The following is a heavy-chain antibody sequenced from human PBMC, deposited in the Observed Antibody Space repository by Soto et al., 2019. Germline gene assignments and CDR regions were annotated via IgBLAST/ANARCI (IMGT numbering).Heavy chain of an antibody. CDR1: GFTFSSHA. J-gene: IGHJ4*02. CDR2: ISGSGSNT. CDR3: AKQFTIFGVVKLSTDIDY. V-gene: IGHV3-23*01. Sequence: EVQLLESGGRLVQPGGSLRLSCAASGFTFSSHAMSWVRQAPGKGLEWVSGISGSGSNTYYADSVKGRFTISRDNSKNTLYLQMRSLRADDTALYYGAKQFTIFGVVKLSTDIDYWGQGTLVTVSS. D-gene: IGHD3-3*01.